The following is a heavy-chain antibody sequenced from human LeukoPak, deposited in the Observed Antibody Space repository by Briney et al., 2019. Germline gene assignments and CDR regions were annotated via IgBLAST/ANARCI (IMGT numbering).Heavy chain of an antibody. V-gene: IGHV3-30-3*01. CDR1: GFTFSSYA. CDR2: ISYDESNK. CDR3: AKGDVLGYCSSTSCYADY. D-gene: IGHD2-2*01. J-gene: IGHJ4*02. Sequence: GGSLRLSCAASGFTFSSYAISWVRQAPGKGLEWVAVISYDESNKYYADSVKGRFTISRDNSKNTLYLQMNSLRAEDTAVYYCAKGDVLGYCSSTSCYADYWGQGTLVTVSS.